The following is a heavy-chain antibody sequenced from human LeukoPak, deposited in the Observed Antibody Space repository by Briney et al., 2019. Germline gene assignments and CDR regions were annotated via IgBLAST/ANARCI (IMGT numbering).Heavy chain of an antibody. V-gene: IGHV5-51*01. Sequence: HGESLKISCKHSEYSFPNYCIGWVRQMPGKGLGWMGIIYPDDSDTRYSPSFQGQVTISADRSISTAYLQWSSLKASDTAMYYCAIGRGGQQLGDYWGQGTLVTVSS. CDR2: IYPDDSDT. CDR1: EYSFPNYC. D-gene: IGHD6-13*01. CDR3: AIGRGGQQLGDY. J-gene: IGHJ4*02.